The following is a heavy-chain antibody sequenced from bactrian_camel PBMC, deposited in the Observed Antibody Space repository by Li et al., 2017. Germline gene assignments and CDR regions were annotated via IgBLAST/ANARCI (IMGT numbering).Heavy chain of an antibody. V-gene: IGHV3S31*01. D-gene: IGHD2*01. CDR3: AKPFYYQGYTIDY. CDR1: GFTFSTYA. Sequence: VQLVESGGGSVQSGGSLRLSCAASGFTFSTYAMSWVRQAPGKGLEWVSRINSGGGTTYYADSVKGRFTISRDNAKNTLYLQLNSLKTEDTAVYYCAKPFYYQGYTIDYWGQGTQVTVS. CDR2: INSGGGTT. J-gene: IGHJ4*01.